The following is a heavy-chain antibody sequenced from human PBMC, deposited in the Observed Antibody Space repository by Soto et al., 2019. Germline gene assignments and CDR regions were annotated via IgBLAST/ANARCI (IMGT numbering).Heavy chain of an antibody. CDR3: ASHRDLTWFDP. Sequence: QVQRQESGPGLVKPSETLSLTCTVSGDSISSSYWSWIRQPPGKRLEWIGYMYYSGSTSYNPSHNSRVTLSVDTSKTQVFLKLSFVTAADTAVYYCASHRDLTWFDPWGQGTLVTVSS. J-gene: IGHJ5*02. V-gene: IGHV4-59*08. D-gene: IGHD2-21*02. CDR1: GDSISSSY. CDR2: MYYSGST.